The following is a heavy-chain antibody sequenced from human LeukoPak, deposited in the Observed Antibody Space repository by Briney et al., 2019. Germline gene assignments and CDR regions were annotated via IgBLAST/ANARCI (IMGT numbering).Heavy chain of an antibody. CDR2: ISYDGSNK. CDR1: GFTFSSYG. D-gene: IGHD5-18*01. CDR3: AKDNGWIQLLYYFDY. Sequence: GGSLRLSCAASGFTFSSYGMHWVRQAPGKGLEWVAVISYDGSNKYYADSVKGRFTISRDNSKNTLYLQMNSLRAEDTAVYYCAKDNGWIQLLYYFDYWGQGTLVTVSS. J-gene: IGHJ4*02. V-gene: IGHV3-30*18.